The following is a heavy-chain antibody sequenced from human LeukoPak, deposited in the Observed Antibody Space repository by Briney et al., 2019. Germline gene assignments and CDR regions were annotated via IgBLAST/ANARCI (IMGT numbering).Heavy chain of an antibody. CDR3: ARGAVGATQNYYYYYGMDV. CDR1: GFTFSSYW. V-gene: IGHV3-7*01. D-gene: IGHD1-26*01. J-gene: IGHJ6*02. Sequence: PGGSLTLSCAASGFTFSSYWMSWVRQAPGKGLEWVANIKQDGSEKYYVDSVKGRFTISRDNAKNSLYLQMNSLRAEDTAVYYCARGAVGATQNYYYYYGMDVWGQGTTVSVSS. CDR2: IKQDGSEK.